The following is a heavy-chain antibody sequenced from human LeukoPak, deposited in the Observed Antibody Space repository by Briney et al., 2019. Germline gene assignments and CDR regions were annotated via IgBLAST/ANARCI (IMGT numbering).Heavy chain of an antibody. V-gene: IGHV5-51*01. CDR2: IYPGDSDT. CDR1: GYSFTSYW. CDR3: ARDYSDYVGAFDI. Sequence: GGSLKISCKGSGYSFTSYWIGWVRQMPGKGLEWMGIIYPGDSDTRYSPSFQGQVTISADKSISTAYLQWSSLKASDTAMYYCARDYSDYVGAFDIWGQGTMVTVSS. J-gene: IGHJ3*02. D-gene: IGHD4-11*01.